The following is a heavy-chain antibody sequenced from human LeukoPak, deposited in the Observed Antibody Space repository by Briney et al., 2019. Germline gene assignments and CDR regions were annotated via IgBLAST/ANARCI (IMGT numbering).Heavy chain of an antibody. D-gene: IGHD1-26*01. J-gene: IGHJ3*02. Sequence: LGESLKISCKGSGYSFTSYWIGWVRQMPGKGLEWMGIIYPGDSDTRYSPSLQGQVTFSADKSISTAFLQWSSLKASDTAMYYCARRHYSRDYYNGYAFDIWGQGTMVTVSS. CDR2: IYPGDSDT. CDR1: GYSFTSYW. V-gene: IGHV5-51*01. CDR3: ARRHYSRDYYNGYAFDI.